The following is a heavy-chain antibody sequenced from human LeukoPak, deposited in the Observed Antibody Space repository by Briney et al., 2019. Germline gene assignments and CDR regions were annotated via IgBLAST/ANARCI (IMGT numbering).Heavy chain of an antibody. J-gene: IGHJ4*02. D-gene: IGHD3-10*02. Sequence: GGSLRLSCAASGFTFSSYAMFWVRQAPGKGLEWVSGISATGDKTYYADPVKGRFTTSRDNSKNTVYLHLNSLRVEDTALYYCAKYVVEVPGAIRYCDYWGQGTLVTVSS. V-gene: IGHV3-23*01. CDR2: ISATGDKT. CDR3: AKYVVEVPGAIRYCDY. CDR1: GFTFSSYA.